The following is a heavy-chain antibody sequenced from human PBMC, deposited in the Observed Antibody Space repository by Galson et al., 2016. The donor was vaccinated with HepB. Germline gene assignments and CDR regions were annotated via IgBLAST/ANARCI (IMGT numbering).Heavy chain of an antibody. CDR3: ARDVTAYCAGHCPTPLYN. Sequence: SLRLSCAASNFGFSDYGIHWVRQAPGKGLEWVAFMSYHGRNEYYTDSVKGRFTLSRDNYKNTLFLQMNGLRPADTAVYYCARDVTAYCAGHCPTPLYNWGQGTLVTVSS. D-gene: IGHD2-21*01. CDR2: MSYHGRNE. V-gene: IGHV3-30*03. J-gene: IGHJ4*02. CDR1: NFGFSDYG.